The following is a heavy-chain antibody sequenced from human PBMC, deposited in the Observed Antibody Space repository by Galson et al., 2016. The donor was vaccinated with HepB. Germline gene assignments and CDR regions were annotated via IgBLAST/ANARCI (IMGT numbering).Heavy chain of an antibody. J-gene: IGHJ3*01. CDR1: GFTFNSYD. Sequence: SLRLSCAASGFTFNSYDMSWVRQAPGKGLEWVSVLNGRTERTYYADSVKGRFIISRDNSKNTLYLQMSNLRAEDTAVYYCAKACRGSYDDGCAFDFWGQGTMVTVSP. D-gene: IGHD1-26*01. V-gene: IGHV3-23*01. CDR3: AKACRGSYDDGCAFDF. CDR2: LNGRTERT.